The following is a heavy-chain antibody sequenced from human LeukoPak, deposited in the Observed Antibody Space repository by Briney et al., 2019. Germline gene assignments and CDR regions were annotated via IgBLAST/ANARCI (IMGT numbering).Heavy chain of an antibody. Sequence: ASVKVSCKASGGTFSSYAISWVRQAPGQGLEWMGGIIPIFGTANYAQKFQGRVTITADKSTSTAYMELSSLRSEDTAVYYCARGGYSGYDRGGGFDPWGQGTLVTVSS. V-gene: IGHV1-69*06. CDR1: GGTFSSYA. J-gene: IGHJ5*02. CDR2: IIPIFGTA. CDR3: ARGGYSGYDRGGGFDP. D-gene: IGHD5-12*01.